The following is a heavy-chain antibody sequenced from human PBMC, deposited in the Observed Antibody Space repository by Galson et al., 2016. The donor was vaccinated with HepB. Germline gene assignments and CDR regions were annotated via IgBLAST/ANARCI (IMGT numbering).Heavy chain of an antibody. V-gene: IGHV4-39*01. CDR3: ARLYGASLNWVDP. CDR1: GDSIRTYSYC. CDR2: IFYSGST. D-gene: IGHD4-17*01. J-gene: IGHJ5*02. Sequence: LSLTCIVSGDSIRTYSYCWGWIRHPPGKGLEWIGTIFYSGSTYYNPPLKSRVTISLDTSNNHFSLKLTSVTAADTALYYCARLYGASLNWVDPWGQGTLVTVSS.